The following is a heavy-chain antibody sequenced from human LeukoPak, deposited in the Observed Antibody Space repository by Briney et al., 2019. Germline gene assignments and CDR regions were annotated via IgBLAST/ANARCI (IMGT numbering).Heavy chain of an antibody. CDR2: ISGSGGST. CDR1: GFTFSSYA. D-gene: IGHD3-22*01. V-gene: IGHV3-23*01. Sequence: GGSLRLSCAASGFTFSSYAMSWVRQAPGKGLEWVSAISGSGGSTYYADSVKGRFTISRDNSKNTLYLQMNSLRAEDTAVYYCAKAGGTSYYDSSGPSRVYWGQGTLVTVSS. J-gene: IGHJ4*02. CDR3: AKAGGTSYYDSSGPSRVY.